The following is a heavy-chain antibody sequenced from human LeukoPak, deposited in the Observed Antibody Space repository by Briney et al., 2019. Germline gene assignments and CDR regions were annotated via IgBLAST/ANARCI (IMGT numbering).Heavy chain of an antibody. CDR2: IYHSGSA. CDR3: ASKSYSGSYTFDY. V-gene: IGHV4-4*02. CDR1: GGSISISKW. J-gene: IGHJ4*02. D-gene: IGHD1-26*01. Sequence: PSGTPSLTCAVSGGSISISKWWSWVRQPPGKGLEWIGEIYHSGSANYNPSLKSRVTISVDKSKNQFSLKLNSVTAADTAVYYCASKSYSGSYTFDYWGQGTLVTVSS.